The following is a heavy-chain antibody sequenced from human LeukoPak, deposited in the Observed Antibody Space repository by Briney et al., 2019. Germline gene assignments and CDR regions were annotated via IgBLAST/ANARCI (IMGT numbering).Heavy chain of an antibody. J-gene: IGHJ5*02. CDR3: ARVISPYNWFDP. Sequence: GGSLRLSCAASGFTFSSYSMNWVRQAPGKGLEWVSYISSSGSTIYYADSVKGRFTISRDNAKNSLYLQMNSLRAEDTAVYYCARVISPYNWFDPWGQGTLVTVSS. CDR2: ISSSGSTI. V-gene: IGHV3-48*04. CDR1: GFTFSSYS.